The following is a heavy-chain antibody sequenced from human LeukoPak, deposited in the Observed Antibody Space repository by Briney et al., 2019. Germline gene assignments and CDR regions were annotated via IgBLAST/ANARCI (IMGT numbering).Heavy chain of an antibody. CDR3: ARAGYGGELDY. CDR1: GYTFTGYY. V-gene: IGHV1-46*01. CDR2: INPSGGST. Sequence: ATVKASCKASGYTFTGYYMHWVRQAPGQGLEWMGIINPSGGSTSYAQKFQGRVTMTRDTSTSTVYMELSSLRSEDTAVYYCARAGYGGELDYWGQGTLVTVSS. D-gene: IGHD4-23*01. J-gene: IGHJ4*02.